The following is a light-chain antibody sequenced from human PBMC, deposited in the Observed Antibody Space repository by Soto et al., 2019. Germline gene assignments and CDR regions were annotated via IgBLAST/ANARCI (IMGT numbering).Light chain of an antibody. CDR2: EVN. CDR1: SSDVGTYTL. CDR3: SSYAGAITFYV. Sequence: QSVLTQPASVSGSPGQSITISCTGTSSDVGTYTLVSWYQQHPGKAPKLVIYEVNKRPAGVSKRFSGSKSGDTASLTISRLQAEDEADYYCSSYAGAITFYVFGTGTKVTVL. V-gene: IGLV2-23*02. J-gene: IGLJ1*01.